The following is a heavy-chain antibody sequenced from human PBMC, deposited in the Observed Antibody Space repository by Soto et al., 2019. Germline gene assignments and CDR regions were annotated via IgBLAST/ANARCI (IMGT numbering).Heavy chain of an antibody. CDR1: GYTFTSYG. D-gene: IGHD3-16*02. V-gene: IGHV1-18*01. CDR3: ARGKYDYVWGSYRYTTWFDP. Sequence: QVQLVQSGAEVKKPGASVKVSCKASGYTFTSYGISWVRQAPGQGLEWMGWISAYNGNTNYAQKLQGRVTMTTDTSTSTAYMELRSLRSDDTAVYYCARGKYDYVWGSYRYTTWFDPWGQGTLVTVSS. J-gene: IGHJ5*02. CDR2: ISAYNGNT.